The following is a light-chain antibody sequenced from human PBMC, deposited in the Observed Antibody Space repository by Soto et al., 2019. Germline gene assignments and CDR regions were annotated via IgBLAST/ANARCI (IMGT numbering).Light chain of an antibody. V-gene: IGKV1-39*01. J-gene: IGKJ5*01. Sequence: DIQMTQSPSSLSASVGGRVTITCRASQSISNYLNWYQQKPGKAPKLLIYAASSLQSGVPSRFSGSGSGTDFTLTISSLQPEDFATYYCQQSYSTSITFGQGTRLEIK. CDR3: QQSYSTSIT. CDR1: QSISNY. CDR2: AAS.